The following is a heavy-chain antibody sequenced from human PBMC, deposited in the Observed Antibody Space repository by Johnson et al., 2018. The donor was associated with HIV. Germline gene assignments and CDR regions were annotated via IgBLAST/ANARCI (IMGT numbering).Heavy chain of an antibody. J-gene: IGHJ3*02. Sequence: VQLVESGGGVVRPGRSLRLSCAASGFTFDDYAMYWVRQGPGKGLEWVSGINWNGGSTGYADSMKGRFTISRDNAKNSLYLQMNSLRAEDTALYYCARDRQAVRGTFDIWGQGTMVTVSS. CDR3: ARDRQAVRGTFDI. V-gene: IGHV3-20*04. CDR1: GFTFDDYA. D-gene: IGHD6-19*01. CDR2: INWNGGST.